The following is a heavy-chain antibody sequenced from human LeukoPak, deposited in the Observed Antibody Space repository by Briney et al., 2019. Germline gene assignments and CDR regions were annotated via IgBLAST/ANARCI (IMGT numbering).Heavy chain of an antibody. CDR3: ARPPRYDYIWGSYRYTGDSAFDI. J-gene: IGHJ3*02. D-gene: IGHD3-16*02. V-gene: IGHV4-34*01. CDR2: INHSGST. Sequence: SGTLSLTCAVSGGSFSGYYWSWIRQPPGKGLEWIGEINHSGSTNYNPSLKSRFTISVDTSKNTFSLKLSSVTAADTAVYYCARPPRYDYIWGSYRYTGDSAFDIWGQGTMVTVSS. CDR1: GGSFSGYY.